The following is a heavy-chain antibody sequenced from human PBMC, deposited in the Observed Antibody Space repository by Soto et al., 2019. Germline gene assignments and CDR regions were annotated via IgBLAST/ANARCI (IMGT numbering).Heavy chain of an antibody. D-gene: IGHD3-22*01. CDR2: IYYSGST. CDR1: GGSISSYY. Sequence: SETLSLTCTVSGGSISSYYWSWIRQPPGKGLEWIGYIYYSGSTNYNPSLKSRVTISVDTSKNPFSLKLSSVTAADTAVYYCARDRHVYYDSSGYFDYWGQGTLVTVSS. V-gene: IGHV4-59*01. J-gene: IGHJ4*02. CDR3: ARDRHVYYDSSGYFDY.